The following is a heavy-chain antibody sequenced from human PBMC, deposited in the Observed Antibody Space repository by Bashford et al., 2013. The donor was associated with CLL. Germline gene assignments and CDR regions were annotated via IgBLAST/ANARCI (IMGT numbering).Heavy chain of an antibody. CDR1: GGSISSTTYY. Sequence: SETLSLTCTVSGGSISSTTYYWGWIRQPPGKGLEWIGNIYYTAYTYYNPSLKSRVTISVDTSKNQFSLRLSSVTAADTAVYYCARHGLSSGFDIDYWGQGTLVTVSS. CDR3: ARHGLSSGFDIDY. D-gene: IGHD6-19*01. J-gene: IGHJ4*02. CDR2: IYYTAYT. V-gene: IGHV4-39*01.